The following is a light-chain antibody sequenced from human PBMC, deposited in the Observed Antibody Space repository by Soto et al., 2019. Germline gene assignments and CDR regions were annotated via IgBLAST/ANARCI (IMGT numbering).Light chain of an antibody. Sequence: EIVLTQSPGTLSLSPGERATLSCRASQSVNNNFLAWYQQKPGQAPRLLIYGASSRATGIPDKFSGSGSGTDFTLTISSVEPEDFAVYYCQQYGRTPRTFGQGTKVEIK. CDR3: QQYGRTPRT. CDR1: QSVNNNF. J-gene: IGKJ1*01. CDR2: GAS. V-gene: IGKV3-20*01.